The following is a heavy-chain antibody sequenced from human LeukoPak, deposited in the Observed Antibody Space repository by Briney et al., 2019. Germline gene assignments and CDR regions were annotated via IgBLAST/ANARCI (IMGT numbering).Heavy chain of an antibody. CDR2: IYYSGST. CDR3: ARHLIGYCSGGSCHYFDY. J-gene: IGHJ4*02. D-gene: IGHD2-15*01. V-gene: IGHV4-39*01. CDR1: GGSISSYY. Sequence: SETLSLTCTVSGGSISSYYWGWIRQPPGKGLKWIGSIYYSGSTYYNPSLKSRVTISVDTSKNQFSLKLSSVTAADTAVYYCARHLIGYCSGGSCHYFDYWGQGTLVTVSS.